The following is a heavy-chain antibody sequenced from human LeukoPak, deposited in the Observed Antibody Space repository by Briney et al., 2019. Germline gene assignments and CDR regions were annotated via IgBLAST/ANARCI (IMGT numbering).Heavy chain of an antibody. CDR2: INWNGGST. CDR3: ARDGISCGGDCFYYYYYMDV. V-gene: IGHV3-20*04. D-gene: IGHD2-21*02. CDR1: GFTFDDYG. Sequence: GGSLRLSCAASGFTFDDYGMSWVRQAPGQGLEWVSGINWNGGSTGYADSVKGRFTISRDNAKNSLYLQMNSLRAEDTALYYCARDGISCGGDCFYYYYYMDVWGKGTTVTVSS. J-gene: IGHJ6*03.